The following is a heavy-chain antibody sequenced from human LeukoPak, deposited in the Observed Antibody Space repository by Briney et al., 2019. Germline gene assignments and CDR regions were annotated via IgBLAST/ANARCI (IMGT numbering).Heavy chain of an antibody. CDR2: IYYSGST. J-gene: IGHJ6*03. CDR1: GFTFSSYG. Sequence: GSLRLSCAASGFTFSSYGMSWVRQPPGKGLEWIGTIYYSGSTYYNPSLTSRVTISVDTSKNQFSLKLSSVTAADTAVYYCARHKDYYYSYMDVWGKGTTVTISS. CDR3: ARHKDYYYSYMDV. V-gene: IGHV4-39*01.